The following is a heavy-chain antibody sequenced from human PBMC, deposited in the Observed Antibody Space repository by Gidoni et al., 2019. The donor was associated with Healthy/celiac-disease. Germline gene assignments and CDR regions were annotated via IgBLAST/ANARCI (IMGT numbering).Heavy chain of an antibody. Sequence: QVQLVQSGAEVKTPGSSVKVSCKASGCTFSSYAISWVRQAPGQGLEWMGGIIPIFGTANYAQKFQGRVTITADEPTSTAYMELSSLRSEDTAVYYCARDLRVQYYYYGMDVWGQGTTVTVSS. J-gene: IGHJ6*02. V-gene: IGHV1-69*01. CDR2: IIPIFGTA. CDR1: GCTFSSYA. D-gene: IGHD3-10*01. CDR3: ARDLRVQYYYYGMDV.